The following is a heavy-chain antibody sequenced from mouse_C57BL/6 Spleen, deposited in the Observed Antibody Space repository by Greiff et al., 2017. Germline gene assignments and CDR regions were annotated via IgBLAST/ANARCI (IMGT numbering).Heavy chain of an antibody. Sequence: VQLQQSGAELVRPGTSVKMSCKASGYTFTNYWIGWAKQRPGHGLEWIGDIYPGGGYTNYNEKFKGKATLTADKSSSTAYMQFSSLTSDDSAIYYCARSSDSSGWGAYWGQGTLVTVSA. CDR3: ARSSDSSGWGAY. CDR2: IYPGGGYT. CDR1: GYTFTNYW. V-gene: IGHV1-63*01. J-gene: IGHJ3*01. D-gene: IGHD3-2*02.